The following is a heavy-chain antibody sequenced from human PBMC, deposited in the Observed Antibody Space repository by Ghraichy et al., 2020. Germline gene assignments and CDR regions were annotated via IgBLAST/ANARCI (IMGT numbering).Heavy chain of an antibody. V-gene: IGHV1-18*01. CDR2: ISAYNGNT. D-gene: IGHD6-13*01. Sequence: ASVKVSCKASGYTFTSYGISWVRQAPGQGLEWMGWISAYNGNTNYAQKLQGRVTMTTDTSTSTAYMELRSLRSDDTAVYYCASLDGIAAAGIRYYDSVYYGMDVWGQGTTVTVSS. CDR1: GYTFTSYG. J-gene: IGHJ6*02. CDR3: ASLDGIAAAGIRYYDSVYYGMDV.